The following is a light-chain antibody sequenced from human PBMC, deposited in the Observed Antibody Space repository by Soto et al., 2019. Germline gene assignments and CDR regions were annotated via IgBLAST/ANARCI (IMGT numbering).Light chain of an antibody. CDR1: QSISSY. J-gene: IGKJ1*01. CDR3: QQYNSNSGT. Sequence: DIQMTQSPSTLSASVGDRVTITCRASQSISSYLNWYQQKPGKAPNLLIYHASTLESGVPSRFSGTGTGTEFTLTIRSLHPDDFATYYCQQYNSNSGTFGQGTKVDIK. V-gene: IGKV1-5*01. CDR2: HAS.